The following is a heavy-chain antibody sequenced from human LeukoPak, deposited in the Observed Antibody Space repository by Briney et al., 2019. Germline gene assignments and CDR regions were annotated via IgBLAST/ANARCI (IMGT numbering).Heavy chain of an antibody. CDR3: AGLGASGNGYLSWFDP. V-gene: IGHV4-59*01. D-gene: IGHD3-22*01. CDR2: IYYSGNS. Sequence: SETLSLTCTVSGGSISTYYWSWIRQPPGKGLEWIGYIYYSGNSNYNPSLKSRVTISVDSSKNQFSLKLSSVTAADTAVYYCAGLGASGNGYLSWFDPWGQGTLVTVSS. J-gene: IGHJ5*02. CDR1: GGSISTYY.